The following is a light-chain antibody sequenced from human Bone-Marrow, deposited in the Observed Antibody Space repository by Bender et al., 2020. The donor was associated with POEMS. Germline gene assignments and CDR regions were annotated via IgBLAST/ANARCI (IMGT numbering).Light chain of an antibody. Sequence: QSALTQPASVSGSPGQSITISCTGTSTDVGNYNLVSWYQQHPDKAPKLMIYDVTQRPSGVSNRFSGSKSGNTASLTIFGLRPEDESNYYCGSFTTSNTWIFGAGTKLTVL. V-gene: IGLV2-14*02. CDR2: DVT. CDR1: STDVGNYNL. J-gene: IGLJ3*02. CDR3: GSFTTSNTWI.